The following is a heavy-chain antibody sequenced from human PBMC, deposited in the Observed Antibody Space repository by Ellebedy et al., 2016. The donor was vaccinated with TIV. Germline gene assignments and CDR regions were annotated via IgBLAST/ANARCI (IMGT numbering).Heavy chain of an antibody. CDR3: ASGPGFYGGAENGRFDY. CDR1: GGTFSSYA. D-gene: IGHD4-23*01. J-gene: IGHJ4*02. CDR2: IIPILGIA. V-gene: IGHV1-69*04. Sequence: AASVKVSCKASGGTFSSYAISWVRQAPGQGLEWMGRIIPILGIANYAQKFQGRVTITADKSTSTAYMELSSLRSEDTAVYYCASGPGFYGGAENGRFDYWGQGTLVTVSS.